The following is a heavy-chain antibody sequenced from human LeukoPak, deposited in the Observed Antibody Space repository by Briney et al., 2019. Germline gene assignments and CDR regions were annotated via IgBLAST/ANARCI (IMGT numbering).Heavy chain of an antibody. V-gene: IGHV4-4*07. CDR3: ARGKNDWRAMDRGVNYYYYMDV. Sequence: SETLSLTCTVSGVSLSSYYWSWIRQPAGKGLEYIERIYTSGITHYSPSLKSRVTISVDTSKNQFSLKLSSVTAADTAVYYCARGKNDWRAMDRGVNYYYYMDVWGKGTTVTISS. J-gene: IGHJ6*03. D-gene: IGHD3-10*01. CDR1: GVSLSSYY. CDR2: IYTSGIT.